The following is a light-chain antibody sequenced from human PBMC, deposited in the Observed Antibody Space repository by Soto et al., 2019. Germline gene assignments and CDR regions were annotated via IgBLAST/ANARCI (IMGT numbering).Light chain of an antibody. Sequence: EMVMTQSPATLSVPPGERATLSCRASQSVSSSYLAWYQQKPGQAPRLLIYGASTRATGIPARFSGSGSGTEFTLTISSLQSEDFAVYYCQQYNNWPQTFGQGTKLEIK. CDR2: GAS. J-gene: IGKJ2*01. V-gene: IGKV3-15*01. CDR1: QSVSSSY. CDR3: QQYNNWPQT.